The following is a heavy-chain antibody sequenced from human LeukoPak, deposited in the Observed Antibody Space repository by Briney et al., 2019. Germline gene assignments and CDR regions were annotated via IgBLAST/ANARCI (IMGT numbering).Heavy chain of an antibody. CDR1: EFIVSINY. D-gene: IGHD2-2*01. V-gene: IGHV3-15*01. J-gene: IGHJ4*02. Sequence: GGSLRLSCAASEFIVSINYMTWVRQVPGKGLEWVGRIKSKTDGGTTDYAAPVKGRFTISRDDSKNTLYLQMNSLKTEDTAVYYCSTMTVVPTDYWGQGTLVTVSS. CDR2: IKSKTDGGTT. CDR3: STMTVVPTDY.